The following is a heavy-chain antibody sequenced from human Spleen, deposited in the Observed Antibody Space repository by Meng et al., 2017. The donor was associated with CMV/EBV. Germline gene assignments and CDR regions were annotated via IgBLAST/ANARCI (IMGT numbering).Heavy chain of an antibody. CDR1: GFTVSNHY. Sequence: GESLKISCAASGFTVSNHYMSWVRQSPGKGLEWVSVIFSSGSAYYADSVRGRFTISRDNTKNTLYLQMNSLRPDDTGVYYCARSMNTAADYWGQGTLVTVSS. CDR3: ARSMNTAADY. D-gene: IGHD6-13*01. V-gene: IGHV3-66*02. CDR2: IFSSGSA. J-gene: IGHJ4*02.